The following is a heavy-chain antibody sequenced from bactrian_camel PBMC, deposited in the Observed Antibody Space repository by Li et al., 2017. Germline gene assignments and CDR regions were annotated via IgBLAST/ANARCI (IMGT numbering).Heavy chain of an antibody. D-gene: IGHD7*01. CDR3: AKGRPRLGLVAADLD. J-gene: IGHJ4*01. V-gene: IGHV3S1*01. Sequence: QLVESGGGSVQAGGSLRLSCKASQYTCSDCCTGWFRQAPGEERDGVAALNIDGKTTYADSVKGRFTISQDSAKNTLYLQMDSLSTEDTATYYCAKGRPRLGLVAADLDRGQGTQVTVS. CDR2: LNIDGKTT. CDR1: QYTCSDCC.